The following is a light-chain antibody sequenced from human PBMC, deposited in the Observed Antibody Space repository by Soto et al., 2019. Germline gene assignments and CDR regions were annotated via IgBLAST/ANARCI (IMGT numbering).Light chain of an antibody. J-gene: IGKJ1*01. CDR2: GAS. V-gene: IGKV3-15*01. CDR1: QSVSSS. CDR3: QQNNNWWT. Sequence: EVVMTQSPATLSMSPGERATLSCRASQSVSSSLAWYQQKPGQAPRLLIYGASTRATGIPDRFSGSGSETEFTLTISSVQAEDFAIYYCQQNNNWWTFGQGTKVEIK.